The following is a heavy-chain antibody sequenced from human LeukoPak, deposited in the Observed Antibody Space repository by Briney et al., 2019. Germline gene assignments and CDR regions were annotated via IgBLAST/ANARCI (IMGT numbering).Heavy chain of an antibody. J-gene: IGHJ4*02. CDR3: ARGPSGYHNT. V-gene: IGHV3-20*04. Sequence: GGSLRLSCAASGFTFDVYGMSWVRQAPGKGLEWVSGINWNGGSTGYADSVKGRFTISRDNAKNSLYLQMSSLRAEDTAVYYCARGPSGYHNTGGQGTLVTVSS. D-gene: IGHD5-12*01. CDR1: GFTFDVYG. CDR2: INWNGGST.